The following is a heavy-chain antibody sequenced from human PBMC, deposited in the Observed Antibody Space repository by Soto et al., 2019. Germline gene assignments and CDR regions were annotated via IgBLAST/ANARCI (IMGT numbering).Heavy chain of an antibody. D-gene: IGHD1-26*01. J-gene: IGHJ4*02. Sequence: ASVKVSCKASGYTFTSYYMNWVRQAPGQGLEWLGIINPSGGYTNYAQKLQGRVTMTTDTSTSTAYMELRSLRSDDTAVYYCASLGGSFDYWGQGTLVTVSS. CDR3: ASLGGSFDY. V-gene: IGHV1-46*01. CDR1: GYTFTSYY. CDR2: INPSGGYT.